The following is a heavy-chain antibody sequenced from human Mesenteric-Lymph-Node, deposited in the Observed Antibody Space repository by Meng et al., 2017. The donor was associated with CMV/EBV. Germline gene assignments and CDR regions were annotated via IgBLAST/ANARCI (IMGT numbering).Heavy chain of an antibody. CDR1: GYTFTSYY. D-gene: IGHD6-25*01. CDR3: AREAA. J-gene: IGHJ4*02. Sequence: ASVKVSCKASGYTFTSYYVHWVRQAPGQGLGWMGMINPSGGSTNHAQKFQGRVTMTRDTSTSTVYMEVSSLRSEDTAVYFCAREAAWGQGTLVTVSS. CDR2: INPSGGST. V-gene: IGHV1-46*01.